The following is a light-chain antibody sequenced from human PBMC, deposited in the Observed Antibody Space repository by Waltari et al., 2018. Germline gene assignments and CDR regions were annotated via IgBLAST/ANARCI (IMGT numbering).Light chain of an antibody. J-gene: IGKJ1*01. CDR2: IAS. CDR1: QGVTNK. CDR3: QQYYNWPTT. V-gene: IGKV3-15*01. Sequence: EIVMPQSPATLSVSPGEKAPLSCRASQGVTNKLAWYKQKPGQAPRLLIFIASTRATGIPARFSGSGSGTEFTLTISSLQSEDFAVYYCQQYYNWPTTFGQGTRVEVK.